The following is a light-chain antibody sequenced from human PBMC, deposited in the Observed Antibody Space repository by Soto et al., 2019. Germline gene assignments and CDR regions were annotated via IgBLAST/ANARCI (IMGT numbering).Light chain of an antibody. J-gene: IGLJ1*01. V-gene: IGLV2-14*01. CDR3: SSHTTTDSHV. CDR1: ISDIGAWDY. CDR2: DVS. Sequence: QSVLTQPACVSGSPGQSSAIACTGTISDIGAWDYVSWYQQHPGKAPKLMIYDVSNRPSGVSNRFSGSKSGYTASLTISGLQPEDEADYYCSSHTTTDSHVFGTGTKVTVL.